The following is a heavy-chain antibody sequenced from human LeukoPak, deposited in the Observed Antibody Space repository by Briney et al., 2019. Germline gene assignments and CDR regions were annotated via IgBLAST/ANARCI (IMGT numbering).Heavy chain of an antibody. CDR1: GYSISSGYY. Sequence: KPSETLSLTCAVSGYSISSGYYWGWIRQPPGKGLEWIGSIYHSGSTYYNPSLKSRVTISVDTSKNQFSLKLSSVTAADTAVYYCARHEYDYDSWSGYPDWFDPWGQGTLVTVSS. CDR3: ARHEYDYDSWSGYPDWFDP. V-gene: IGHV4-38-2*01. J-gene: IGHJ5*02. D-gene: IGHD3-3*01. CDR2: IYHSGST.